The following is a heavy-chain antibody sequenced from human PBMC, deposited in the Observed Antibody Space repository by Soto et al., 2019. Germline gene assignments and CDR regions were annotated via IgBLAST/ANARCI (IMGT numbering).Heavy chain of an antibody. CDR2: IYYSGST. CDR1: GGSISSGDYY. D-gene: IGHD3-3*01. V-gene: IGHV4-30-4*01. CDR3: ARDLRFLEWLGPAAHYYGMDV. J-gene: IGHJ6*02. Sequence: NPSETLSLTCTVSGGSISSGDYYWSWIRQPPGKGLEWIGYIYYSGSTYYNPSLKSRVTISVDTSKNQFSLKLSSVTAADTAVYYCARDLRFLEWLGPAAHYYGMDVWGQGTTVTVSS.